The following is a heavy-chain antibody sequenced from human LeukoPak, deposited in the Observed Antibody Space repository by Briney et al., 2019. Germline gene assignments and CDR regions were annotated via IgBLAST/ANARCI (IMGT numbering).Heavy chain of an antibody. J-gene: IGHJ6*02. D-gene: IGHD3-22*01. CDR3: ARHPSSGYYYDYYYGMDV. Sequence: PSETLSLTCTVSGGSISSSSYYWGWIRQPPGKGLEWIGSIYYSGSTYYNPSLKSRVTISVDTSKNQFSLKLSSVTAADTAVYYCARHPSSGYYYDYYYGMDVWGQGTTVTVSS. V-gene: IGHV4-39*01. CDR2: IYYSGST. CDR1: GGSISSSSYY.